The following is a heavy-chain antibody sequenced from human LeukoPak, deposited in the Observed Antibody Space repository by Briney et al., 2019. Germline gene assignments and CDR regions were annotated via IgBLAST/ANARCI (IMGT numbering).Heavy chain of an antibody. CDR3: ARGYYDSRGYSNTFDI. D-gene: IGHD3-22*01. J-gene: IGHJ3*02. CDR2: INYSGST. CDR1: GASISSSY. V-gene: IGHV4-59*01. Sequence: KPSETLSLTCVVSGASISSSYWSWIRQPPGKGLEWIGCINYSGSTNYNPSLRGRVTISVDTSNNQFSLRLSSVTAADTAFYYCARGYYDSRGYSNTFDIWGQGTMVTVSS.